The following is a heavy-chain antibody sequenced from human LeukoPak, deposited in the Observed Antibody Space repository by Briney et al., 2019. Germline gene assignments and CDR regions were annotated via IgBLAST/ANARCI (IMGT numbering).Heavy chain of an antibody. CDR2: IRGSGGST. J-gene: IGHJ4*02. CDR1: GFTFSSYA. Sequence: PGGSLRLSCAASGFTFSSYAMSWVRQAPGKGLEWVSAIRGSGGSTYYADSVKGRFTISRDNSKNTLYLQMNSLRAEDTAVYYCAKGGLRQQLVWARIYYFDYWGQGTLVTVSS. V-gene: IGHV3-23*01. D-gene: IGHD6-13*01. CDR3: AKGGLRQQLVWARIYYFDY.